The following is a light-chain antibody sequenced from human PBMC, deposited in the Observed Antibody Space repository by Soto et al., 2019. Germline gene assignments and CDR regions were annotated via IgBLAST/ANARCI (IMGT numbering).Light chain of an antibody. CDR3: QQYNNWLTWT. CDR1: QSVSSN. V-gene: IGKV3-15*01. J-gene: IGKJ1*01. CDR2: AAS. Sequence: EIVMTQSPATLSVSPGERATLSCRASQSVSSNLAWYQQKPGQAPRLLIYAASTRATGIPARFSGSGSGTEFALTISSQQSENFAVYYCQQYNNWLTWTFGRGTKVLSK.